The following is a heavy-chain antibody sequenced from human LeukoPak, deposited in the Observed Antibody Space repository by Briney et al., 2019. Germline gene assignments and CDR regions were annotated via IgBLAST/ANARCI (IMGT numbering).Heavy chain of an antibody. J-gene: IGHJ4*02. D-gene: IGHD5-12*01. Sequence: PGGSLRLSCAASGFTFTGYAMLWVRQAPGKGLEWVAVISSDGSNKYYADSVRGRFTISRVNSKNTVDLQMNSLRAEDTAVYYCARNPSGYDWACVGYWGQGTLLTVSS. V-gene: IGHV3-30*04. CDR3: ARNPSGYDWACVGY. CDR1: GFTFTGYA. CDR2: ISSDGSNK.